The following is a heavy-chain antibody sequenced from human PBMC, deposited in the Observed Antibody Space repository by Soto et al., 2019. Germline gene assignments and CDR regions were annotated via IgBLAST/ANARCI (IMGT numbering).Heavy chain of an antibody. J-gene: IGHJ6*02. CDR2: IIPIFGTA. V-gene: IGHV1-69*13. CDR3: HLDSFSGYYRDYYGMDV. D-gene: IGHD3-22*01. Sequence: GASVKVSCKASGGTFSSYAISWVRQAPGQGLEWMGGIIPIFGTANYAQKFQGRVKITADESTSTAYMELSSLRSEDTAVYYFHLDSFSGYYRDYYGMDVWGQGTTVTVSS. CDR1: GGTFSSYA.